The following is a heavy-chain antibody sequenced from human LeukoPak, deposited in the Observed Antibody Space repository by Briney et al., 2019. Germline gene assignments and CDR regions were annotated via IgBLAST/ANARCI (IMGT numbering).Heavy chain of an antibody. CDR3: AKDIVVVVAATGGALVI. CDR2: ISGSGGST. Sequence: GGSLRLSCAASGFTFSSYAMSWVRQAPGKGLEWVSAISGSGGSTYYADSVKGRFTISRDNSKNTLYLQMNSLRAEDTAVYYCAKDIVVVVAATGGALVIWGQGTMVTVSS. J-gene: IGHJ3*02. CDR1: GFTFSSYA. V-gene: IGHV3-23*01. D-gene: IGHD2-15*01.